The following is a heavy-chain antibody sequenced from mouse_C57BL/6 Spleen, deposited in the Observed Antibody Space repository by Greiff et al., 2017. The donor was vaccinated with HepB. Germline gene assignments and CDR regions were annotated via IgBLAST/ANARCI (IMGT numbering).Heavy chain of an antibody. Sequence: EVMLVESEGGLVQPGSSMKLSCTASGFTFSDYYMAWVRQVPEKGLEWVANINYDGSSTYYLDSLKSRFIISRDNAKNILYLQMSSLKSEDTATYYCARGVNWDYFDYWGQGTTLTVSS. CDR2: INYDGSST. V-gene: IGHV5-16*01. CDR3: ARGVNWDYFDY. D-gene: IGHD4-1*01. CDR1: GFTFSDYY. J-gene: IGHJ2*01.